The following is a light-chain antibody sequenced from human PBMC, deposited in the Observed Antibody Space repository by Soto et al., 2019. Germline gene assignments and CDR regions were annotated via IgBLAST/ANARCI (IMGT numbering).Light chain of an antibody. CDR3: QRHGTSPPYP. CDR1: QSVSSNY. Sequence: EIVLTQSPGTLVLSPGERVTLSCRASQSVSSNYLAWYQQKPGQAPRLLIHGASIRPADIPDRITGSGFGTDFPLTINRLEPEDFEVYYCQRHGTSPPYPVGQGNKLE. J-gene: IGKJ2*01. V-gene: IGKV3-20*01. CDR2: GAS.